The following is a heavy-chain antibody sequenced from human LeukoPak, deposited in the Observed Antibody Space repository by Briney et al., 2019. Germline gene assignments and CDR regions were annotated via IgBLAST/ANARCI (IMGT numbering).Heavy chain of an antibody. CDR3: ARDVDTTYYFDY. D-gene: IGHD5-18*01. Sequence: ASVTVSCKASGYTFTSYYTHWVRQAPGQGLEWMGIINPSGGSTSYAQKFQGRVTMTRDTSTSTVYMELSSLRSRDTAVYYCARDVDTTYYFDYWGQGTLVTVSS. CDR2: INPSGGST. J-gene: IGHJ4*02. V-gene: IGHV1-46*01. CDR1: GYTFTSYY.